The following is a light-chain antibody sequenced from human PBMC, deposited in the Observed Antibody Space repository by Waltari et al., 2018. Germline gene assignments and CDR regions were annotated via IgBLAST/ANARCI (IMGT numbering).Light chain of an antibody. CDR3: SSSTSRTALL. J-gene: IGLJ2*01. V-gene: IGLV2-14*03. CDR2: DVS. CDR1: SSDIGSYNS. Sequence: QSALTQPASLSGSPGQSITISCTGTSSDIGSYNSVSWYQQPPGEPPKLMIYDVSVRPSGVSNRFSGSKSGNTASLTISGRQAEDEADYYCSSSTSRTALLFGGGTKLTVL.